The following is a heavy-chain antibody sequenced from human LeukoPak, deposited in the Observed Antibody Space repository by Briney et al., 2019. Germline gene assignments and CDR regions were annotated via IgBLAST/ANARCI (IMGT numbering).Heavy chain of an antibody. Sequence: GGSLRLSCAASGFTFSSYPMNWVRQAPGKGLEWVSSISSSSTYTFYADSVKGRFTISSDNAKNSLYLQMNSLRAEDTAVYYCAREAAFDMWGQGTMVTVSS. J-gene: IGHJ3*02. V-gene: IGHV3-21*06. CDR2: ISSSSTYT. CDR1: GFTFSSYP. CDR3: AREAAFDM.